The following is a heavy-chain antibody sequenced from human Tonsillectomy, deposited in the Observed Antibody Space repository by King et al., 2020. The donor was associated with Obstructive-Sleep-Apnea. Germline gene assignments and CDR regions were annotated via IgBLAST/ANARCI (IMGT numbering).Heavy chain of an antibody. CDR3: ARDNCSGGSCLIDY. V-gene: IGHV4-31*03. CDR1: GGSISSGGYY. D-gene: IGHD2-15*01. J-gene: IGHJ4*02. Sequence: PLQESGPGLVKPSQTLSLTCTVSGGSISSGGYYWSWIRQHPGKGLEWIGYIYYSGSTYYNPSLKSRVTISVDTSKNQFSLKLSSVTAADTAVYYCARDNCSGGSCLIDYWGQGTLVTVSS. CDR2: IYYSGST.